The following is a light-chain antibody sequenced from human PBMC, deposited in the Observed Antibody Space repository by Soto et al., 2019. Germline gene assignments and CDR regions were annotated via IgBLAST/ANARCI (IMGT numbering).Light chain of an antibody. V-gene: IGKV4-1*01. Sequence: DIVMTQSPDSLAVSLGERATINCKSSQSVFYNSKNKNFLAWYQQKPGQPPKLLIYWASTRESGVPDRFSGSGSGTDFTLTISSLQADDVAVYYCQQYFGTPLTFGGGTKVEI. CDR1: QSVFYNSKNKNF. CDR3: QQYFGTPLT. J-gene: IGKJ4*01. CDR2: WAS.